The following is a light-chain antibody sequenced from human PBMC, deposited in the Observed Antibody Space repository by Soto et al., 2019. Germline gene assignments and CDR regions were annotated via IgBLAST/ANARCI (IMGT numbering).Light chain of an antibody. CDR3: QAWDSSTDVV. CDR2: QHS. V-gene: IGLV3-1*01. Sequence: SYELTQPPSVSVSPGQTASITCSGDKLGDKYTCWYQQKPGQSPVLVIYQHSQRPSGIPERFSGSNSGYTATLTISGTQAMDEADYYCQAWDSSTDVVFGGGTKVTVL. J-gene: IGLJ2*01. CDR1: KLGDKY.